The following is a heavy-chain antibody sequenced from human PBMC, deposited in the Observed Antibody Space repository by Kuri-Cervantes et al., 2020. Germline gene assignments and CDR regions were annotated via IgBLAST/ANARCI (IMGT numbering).Heavy chain of an antibody. CDR1: GFTVSSNY. Sequence: LSLTCAASGFTVSSNYMSWVRQAPGKGLEWVAVLSYDGSNKYYADSVKGRFTISRDNSKNTLYLQMNSLRAEDTAVYYCARRTAMVNGFDYWGQGTLVTVSS. CDR2: LSYDGSNK. J-gene: IGHJ4*02. D-gene: IGHD5-18*01. V-gene: IGHV3-30-3*01. CDR3: ARRTAMVNGFDY.